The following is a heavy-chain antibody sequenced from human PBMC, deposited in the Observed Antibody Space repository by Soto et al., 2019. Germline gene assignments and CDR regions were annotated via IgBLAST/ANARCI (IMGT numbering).Heavy chain of an antibody. CDR2: VYYVVST. CDR3: ARSPGVVPAAMDY. Sequence: SATLSLTCPVSGGSISSYYWSWIRQPPGKGLEWIGYVYYVVSTNYNPSLKSRVTTSVDTSKNQFSLKLSSVTAADTAVYYCARSPGVVPAAMDYWGQGTLVTVSS. D-gene: IGHD2-2*01. J-gene: IGHJ4*02. V-gene: IGHV4-59*01. CDR1: GGSISSYY.